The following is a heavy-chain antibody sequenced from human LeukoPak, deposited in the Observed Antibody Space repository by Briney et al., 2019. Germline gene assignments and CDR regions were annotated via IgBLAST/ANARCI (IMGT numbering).Heavy chain of an antibody. V-gene: IGHV3-23*01. CDR1: GFTFSSYA. D-gene: IGHD6-13*01. CDR2: ISGSGGST. J-gene: IGHJ6*03. Sequence: GGSLSLSCAASGFTFSSYAMSWVRQAPGKGLEWVSAISGSGGSTYYADSVKGRFTISRDNTKNTLYLQMNSLRAEDTAVYYCARDGIAAYYYMDGWGKGTTVTVSS. CDR3: ARDGIAAYYYMDG.